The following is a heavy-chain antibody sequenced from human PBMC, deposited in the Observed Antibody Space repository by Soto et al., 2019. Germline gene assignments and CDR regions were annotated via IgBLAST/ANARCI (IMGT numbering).Heavy chain of an antibody. CDR2: ISYDGSNK. V-gene: IGHV3-30-3*01. J-gene: IGHJ5*02. Sequence: GGSLRLSCAASGFTFSSYGMHWVRQAPGKGLEWVAVISYDGSNKYYADSVKGRFTISRDNSKNTLYLQMNSLRAEDTAVYYCAREWILTGYPSPPVFDPWGQGTLVTVSS. D-gene: IGHD3-9*01. CDR3: AREWILTGYPSPPVFDP. CDR1: GFTFSSYG.